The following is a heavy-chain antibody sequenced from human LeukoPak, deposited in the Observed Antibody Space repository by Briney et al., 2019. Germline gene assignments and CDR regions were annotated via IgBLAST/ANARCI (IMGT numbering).Heavy chain of an antibody. CDR3: ARRRYYHSTGYLD. J-gene: IGHJ1*01. V-gene: IGHV4-39*01. CDR2: IYRSGSI. CDR1: GGSVSSSSYY. D-gene: IGHD3-22*01. Sequence: SETLSLTCTLSGGSVSSSSYYWGWIRQPPGKGLEWIGDIYRSGSIYYNPSLKSRVHMSVDTSENQFSLELTSVTAADTAVYYCARRRYYHSTGYLDWGQGTLVTVSS.